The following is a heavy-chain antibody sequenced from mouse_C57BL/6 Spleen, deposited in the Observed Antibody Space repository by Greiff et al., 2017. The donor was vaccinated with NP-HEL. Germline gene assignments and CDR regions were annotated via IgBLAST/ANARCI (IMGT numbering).Heavy chain of an antibody. V-gene: IGHV1-64*01. Sequence: VQLQQPGAELVKPGASVKLSCKASGYTFTSYWMHWVKQRPGQGLEWIGMIHPNSGSTNYNEKFKSKATLTVDKSSSTAYMQLSSLTSEDSAVYYCSRDGRGYAMDYWGQGTSVTVSS. J-gene: IGHJ4*01. CDR3: SRDGRGYAMDY. CDR2: IHPNSGST. D-gene: IGHD2-3*01. CDR1: GYTFTSYW.